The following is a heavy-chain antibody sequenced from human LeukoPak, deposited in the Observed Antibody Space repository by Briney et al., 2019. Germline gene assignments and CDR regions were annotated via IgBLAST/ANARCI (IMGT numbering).Heavy chain of an antibody. D-gene: IGHD4-11*01. CDR3: AKRAKTTAVDCWDS. CDR2: LNGGSTLI. Sequence: PGGCLRLSCAASGFTFITYSMSWIRQAPGKGLEWVSTLNGGSTLIYYADSAEGGFTISRDTSRNTVYLQMDSVRAEDTALYYCAKRAKTTAVDCWDSWGQGTLVTVSS. CDR1: GFTFITYS. V-gene: IGHV3-23*01. J-gene: IGHJ4*02.